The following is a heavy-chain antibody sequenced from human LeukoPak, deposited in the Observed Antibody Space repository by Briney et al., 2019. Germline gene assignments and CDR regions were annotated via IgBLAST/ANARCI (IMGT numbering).Heavy chain of an antibody. CDR1: GGSISSSSYY. CDR3: ARRRAGTGGRFDP. V-gene: IGHV4-39*01. CDR2: IYYSGST. D-gene: IGHD6-13*01. Sequence: SETLSLTCTVSGGSISSSSYYWGWIRQPPGKGLEWIGSIYYSGSTYYNPSLKSRVTISVDTSKNQFSLKLSSVTAADTAVYYCARRRAGTGGRFDPWGQGTLVTVSS. J-gene: IGHJ5*02.